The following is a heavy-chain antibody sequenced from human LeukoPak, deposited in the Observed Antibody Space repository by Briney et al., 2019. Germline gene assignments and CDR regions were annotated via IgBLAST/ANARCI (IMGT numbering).Heavy chain of an antibody. V-gene: IGHV1-69*04. D-gene: IGHD3-16*01. J-gene: IGHJ4*02. CDR2: IIPILGIA. CDR3: AREEPAGGAIYY. Sequence: GASVKVSCKASGGTFSSCAISWVRQAPGQGLEWMGRIIPILGIANYAQKFQGRVTITADKSTSTAYMELSSLRSEDTAVYYCAREEPAGGAIYYWGQGTLVTVSS. CDR1: GGTFSSCA.